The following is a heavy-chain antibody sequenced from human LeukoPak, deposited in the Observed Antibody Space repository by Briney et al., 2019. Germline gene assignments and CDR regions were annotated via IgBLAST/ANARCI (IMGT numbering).Heavy chain of an antibody. CDR3: ARTYNRGYSGYHGYYFDY. J-gene: IGHJ4*02. CDR1: GYTFTGYY. Sequence: EASVKVSCKASGYTFTGYYMHWVRQAPGQGLEWMGWINPNSGGTNYAQKFQGRVTMTRDTSISTAYMELSRLRSDDTAVYYCARTYNRGYSGYHGYYFDYWGQGTLVTVSS. V-gene: IGHV1-2*02. D-gene: IGHD5-12*01. CDR2: INPNSGGT.